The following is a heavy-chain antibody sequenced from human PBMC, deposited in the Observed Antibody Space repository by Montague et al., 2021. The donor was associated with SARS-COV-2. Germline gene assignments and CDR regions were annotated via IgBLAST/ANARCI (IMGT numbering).Heavy chain of an antibody. Sequence: SETLSLTCIVSGGSMNSFYWSWIRQPPGKGLEWIGYIYHSGATHYSPSLKSRVAISLDTSKNQFSLTLNSVTAADTAVYYCARPSMVSRNYYYYGIDVWGQGTTVTVSS. CDR3: ARPSMVSRNYYYYGIDV. J-gene: IGHJ6*02. CDR1: GGSMNSFY. CDR2: IYHSGAT. D-gene: IGHD2-21*01. V-gene: IGHV4-59*01.